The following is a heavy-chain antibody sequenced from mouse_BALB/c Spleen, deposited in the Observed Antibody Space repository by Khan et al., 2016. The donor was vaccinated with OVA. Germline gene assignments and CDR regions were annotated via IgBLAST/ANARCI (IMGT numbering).Heavy chain of an antibody. J-gene: IGHJ3*01. CDR2: INPYNDGA. V-gene: IGHV1S136*01. CDR1: GYTFTNYI. D-gene: IGHD1-3*01. CDR3: ARDHGSGVWFAC. Sequence: VQLKQSGPELVKPGASVKMSCKASGYTFTNYIIHWVRQRPGQGLEWIGYINPYNDGAKYNEKFKGKATLTSDKSSSTANMELSGLTSEDSAVCYGARDHGSGVWFACWGQGTLVTVSA.